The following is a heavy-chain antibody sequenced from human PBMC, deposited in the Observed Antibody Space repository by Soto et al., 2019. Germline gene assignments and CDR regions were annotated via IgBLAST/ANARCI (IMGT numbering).Heavy chain of an antibody. J-gene: IGHJ6*02. D-gene: IGHD2-15*01. CDR3: ARDIVVVVAATRDYYYGMDV. CDR2: IIPIFGTA. Sequence: SVKVSCKASGGTFSSYAISWVRQAPGQGLEWMGGIIPIFGTANYAQKFQGRVTITADESTSTAYMELSSLRSEDTAVYYCARDIVVVVAATRDYYYGMDVWGQGTTVTVSS. V-gene: IGHV1-69*13. CDR1: GGTFSSYA.